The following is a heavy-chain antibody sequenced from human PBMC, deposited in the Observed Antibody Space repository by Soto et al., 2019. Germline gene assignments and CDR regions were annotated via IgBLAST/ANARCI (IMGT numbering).Heavy chain of an antibody. J-gene: IGHJ5*02. CDR2: IIPIFGTA. CDR3: ARDQGIAARLRSTWFDP. Sequence: QVQLVQSGAEVKKPGSSVKVSCKASGGTFSSYAISWVRQAPGQGLEWMGGIIPIFGTANYAQKFQGRVTITADKSRSTAYMELSSLRSEDTAVYYCARDQGIAARLRSTWFDPWGQGTLVTVSS. CDR1: GGTFSSYA. D-gene: IGHD6-6*01. V-gene: IGHV1-69*06.